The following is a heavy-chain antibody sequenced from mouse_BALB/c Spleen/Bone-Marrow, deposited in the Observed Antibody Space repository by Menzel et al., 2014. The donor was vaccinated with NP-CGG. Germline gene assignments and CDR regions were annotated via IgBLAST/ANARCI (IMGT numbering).Heavy chain of an antibody. J-gene: IGHJ2*01. Sequence: DVKLVESGPGLVKPSQSLSLTCTVTGYSITSDYAWNWIRPFPGNKLEWMGYINYSGSTSYNPSLKSRISITRDTSKNQFFLQLNSVTTEDTATYYCARESHFDYWGQGTTLTVSS. CDR3: ARESHFDY. CDR2: INYSGST. CDR1: GYSITSDYA. V-gene: IGHV3-2*02.